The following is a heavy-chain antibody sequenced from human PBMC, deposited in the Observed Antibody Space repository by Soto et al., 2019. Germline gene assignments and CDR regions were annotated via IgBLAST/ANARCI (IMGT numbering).Heavy chain of an antibody. J-gene: IGHJ4*02. CDR2: IYYSGST. D-gene: IGHD3-10*01. CDR3: ARTSYRLLYYFDY. V-gene: IGHV4-59*01. CDR1: GGSISSYY. Sequence: SETLSLTCTVSGGSISSYYWSWIRQPPGKGLEWIGYIYYSGSTNYNPSLKSRVTISVDTSKNQFSLKLSSVTAADTAVYYRARTSYRLLYYFDYWGQGTLVTVSS.